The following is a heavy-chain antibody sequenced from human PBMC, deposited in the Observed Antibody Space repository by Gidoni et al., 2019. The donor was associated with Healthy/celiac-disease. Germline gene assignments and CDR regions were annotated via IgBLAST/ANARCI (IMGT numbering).Heavy chain of an antibody. CDR3: ARLLAYCGGDCYSWFDP. CDR2: ISAYNGNT. CDR1: GYTFTSYG. D-gene: IGHD2-21*02. V-gene: IGHV1-18*01. Sequence: QVQLVQSGAEVKKPGASVKVSCKASGYTFTSYGISWVRQAPGQGLEWMGWISAYNGNTNYAQKPQGRVTMTTDTSTSTAYMELRSLRSDDTAVYYCARLLAYCGGDCYSWFDPWGQGTLVTVSS. J-gene: IGHJ5*02.